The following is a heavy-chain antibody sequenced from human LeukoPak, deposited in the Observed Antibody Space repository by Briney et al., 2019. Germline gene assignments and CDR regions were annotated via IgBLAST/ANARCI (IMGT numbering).Heavy chain of an antibody. J-gene: IGHJ6*03. CDR3: ATRRAQRAPLYCTNGVCPRHIYYYYYMDV. D-gene: IGHD2-8*01. CDR2: IYYSGST. V-gene: IGHV4-39*01. Sequence: PSETLSLTCSVSGDSISTSSYYWGWIRQPPGKGLEWIGTIYYSGSTYYNPSLTSRVTISVDTSKNQFSLKLSSVTAADTAVYYCATRRAQRAPLYCTNGVCPRHIYYYYYMDVWGKGTTVTVSS. CDR1: GDSISTSSYY.